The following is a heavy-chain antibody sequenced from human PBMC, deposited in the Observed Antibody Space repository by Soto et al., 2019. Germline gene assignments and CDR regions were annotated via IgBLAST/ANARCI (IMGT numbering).Heavy chain of an antibody. V-gene: IGHV4-30-4*01. CDR1: GGSISSGDYY. Sequence: SETLSLTCTVSGGSISSGDYYWSWIRQPPGKGLEWIGYIYYSGSTYYNPSLKSRVTISVDTSKNQFSLKLSSVTAADTAVYYCARGSSTMIVVVNPYYFDYWGQGTLVTVSS. CDR3: ARGSSTMIVVVNPYYFDY. D-gene: IGHD3-22*01. CDR2: IYYSGST. J-gene: IGHJ4*02.